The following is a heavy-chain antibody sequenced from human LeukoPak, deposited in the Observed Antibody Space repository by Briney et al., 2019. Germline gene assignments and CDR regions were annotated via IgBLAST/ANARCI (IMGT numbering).Heavy chain of an antibody. J-gene: IGHJ4*02. D-gene: IGHD6-19*01. CDR2: ISGSGGST. CDR1: GFTFSNYA. CDR3: ATPPLTGNGWYIAF. Sequence: GGSLRLSCAAPGFTFSNYAMGWVRQPPGKGLEWVSAISGSGGSTYYADSVKGRFTISRDNSKNTLYLQMNSLRAEDTALYYCATPPLTGNGWYIAFWGQGALVTVSS. V-gene: IGHV3-23*01.